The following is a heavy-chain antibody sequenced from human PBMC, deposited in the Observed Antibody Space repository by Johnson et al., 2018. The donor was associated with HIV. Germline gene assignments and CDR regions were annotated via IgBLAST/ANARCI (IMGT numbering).Heavy chain of an antibody. V-gene: IGHV3-30*04. D-gene: IGHD6-6*01. CDR2: ISYDGSNK. CDR1: GFTFSSYA. J-gene: IGHJ3*02. CDR3: AKERQLVRAFDI. Sequence: QVQLVESGGGVVQPGRSLRLSCAASGFTFSSYAMHWVRQAPGKGLEWVAVISYDGSNKYYADSVKGRFTISRDNSKNTLYLQMNSLRAVDTAVYYCAKERQLVRAFDIWGQGTMVTVSS.